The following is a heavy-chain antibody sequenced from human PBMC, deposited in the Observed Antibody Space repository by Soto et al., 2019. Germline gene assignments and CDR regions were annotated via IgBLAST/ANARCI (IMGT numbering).Heavy chain of an antibody. CDR2: IYRTGST. Sequence: TLSLTCAVSGGSFTSNNWWTWVRQPPGQGLEWIGEIYRTGSTNYNPSLKSRVTISLDKSENQFSLKVTSLTAADTAVYYCASRDPGTSVDYWGQGTWVIVAS. CDR1: GGSFTSNNW. CDR3: ASRDPGTSVDY. D-gene: IGHD1-7*01. V-gene: IGHV4-4*02. J-gene: IGHJ4*02.